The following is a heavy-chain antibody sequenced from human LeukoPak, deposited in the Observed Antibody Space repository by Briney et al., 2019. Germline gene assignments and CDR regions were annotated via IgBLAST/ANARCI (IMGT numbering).Heavy chain of an antibody. V-gene: IGHV3-23*01. J-gene: IGHJ3*01. Sequence: GGSLRLSCAGSGFTFNYAMSWVRQAPGRGLEWVSHITGNGGSTSYADFVKGRFTISRDNSKDTLYLQMNSLRAEDTAIYYCAKDKLTDSKTAFGLWGQGTMVTVSS. CDR3: AKDKLTDSKTAFGL. CDR1: GFTFNYA. CDR2: ITGNGGST. D-gene: IGHD3-9*01.